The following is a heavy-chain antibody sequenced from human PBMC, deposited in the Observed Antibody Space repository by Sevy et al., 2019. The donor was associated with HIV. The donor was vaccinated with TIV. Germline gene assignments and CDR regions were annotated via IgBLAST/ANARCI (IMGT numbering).Heavy chain of an antibody. CDR1: GFTFSDYY. CDR2: ISSSGSTI. CDR3: ARVYAENRPDYYYYYMDV. Sequence: GGSLRLSCAASGFTFSDYYMSWIRQAPGKGLEWVSYISSSGSTIYYADSVKGRFTISRDNAKNSLYLQMNSLRAEDTAVYYCARVYAENRPDYYYYYMDVWGKGTTVTVSS. D-gene: IGHD2-2*02. J-gene: IGHJ6*03. V-gene: IGHV3-11*04.